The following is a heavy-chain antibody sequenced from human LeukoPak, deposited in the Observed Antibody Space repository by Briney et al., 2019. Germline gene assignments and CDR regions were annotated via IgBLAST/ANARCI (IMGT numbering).Heavy chain of an antibody. CDR3: ARDEVYCTNDVCLATIGHFDY. D-gene: IGHD2-8*01. CDR1: GYTFTGYY. V-gene: IGHV1-2*02. Sequence: ASVKVPCMASGYTFTGYYIHWVRQAPGQGLEWMGWINPNSGGTKYAQDFQGRVTMTRETSISTANMELSRLTSDDPAVYYCARDEVYCTNDVCLATIGHFDYWGQGTLVTVSS. J-gene: IGHJ4*02. CDR2: INPNSGGT.